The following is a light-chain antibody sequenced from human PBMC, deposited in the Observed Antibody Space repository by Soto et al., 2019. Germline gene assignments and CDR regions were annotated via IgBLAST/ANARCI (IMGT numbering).Light chain of an antibody. J-gene: IGKJ5*01. CDR1: QTFSNSF. Sequence: EIVLTQSPGTPSLSPGERATLSCRASQTFSNSFLSWFQQIPGQAPRLLIYGASMRATGIPDRFSGSGSGTDFTLTISRLEPEDFAVYYCQQCGSSSTFGQGTRLEIK. CDR2: GAS. V-gene: IGKV3-20*01. CDR3: QQCGSSST.